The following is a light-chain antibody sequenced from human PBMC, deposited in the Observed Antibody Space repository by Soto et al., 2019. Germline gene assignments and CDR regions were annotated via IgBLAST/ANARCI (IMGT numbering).Light chain of an antibody. Sequence: DIQMTQSPSSLSASVGDRVTITCRASQGISNYLAWYQQKPGEVPKLLIYAASTLHSGVPSRFSGRGSGTEFTLTINNLQPEDVATYYCQKYNSAPSWTFGQGTKVEVK. CDR1: QGISNY. CDR2: AAS. J-gene: IGKJ1*01. V-gene: IGKV1-27*01. CDR3: QKYNSAPSWT.